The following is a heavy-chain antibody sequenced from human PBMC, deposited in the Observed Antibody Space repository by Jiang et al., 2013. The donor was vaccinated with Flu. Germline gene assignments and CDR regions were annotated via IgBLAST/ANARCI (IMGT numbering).Heavy chain of an antibody. J-gene: IGHJ4*02. CDR3: AKDRSISKWEPIGPLDH. Sequence: VVQPGGSRRLSCVASGFIFSTYGMHWVRQAPGKGLEWVAFIRYDGSNQYYTDSVKGRFTISRDNSKNTLYLQMNSLRAEDTAVYYCAKDRSISKWEPIGPLDHWGQGTLVTVSS. CDR1: GFIFSTYG. CDR2: IRYDGSNQ. V-gene: IGHV3-30*02. D-gene: IGHD1-26*01.